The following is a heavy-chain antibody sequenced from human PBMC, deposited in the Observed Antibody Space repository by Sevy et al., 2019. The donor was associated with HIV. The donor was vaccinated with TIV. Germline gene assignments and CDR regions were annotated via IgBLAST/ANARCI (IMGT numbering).Heavy chain of an antibody. CDR3: TRDAGYSVGWYPSNY. J-gene: IGHJ4*02. CDR2: LSYDGGAQ. V-gene: IGHV3-30*04. D-gene: IGHD6-19*01. Sequence: GGSLRLSCAASGFSVSSHAMHWVRQAPGKGLEWVALLSYDGGAQYYADSVNGRFSISRDNSKNILYLQMNSLRPADTALYYCTRDAGYSVGWYPSNYWGQGTLVTVSS. CDR1: GFSVSSHA.